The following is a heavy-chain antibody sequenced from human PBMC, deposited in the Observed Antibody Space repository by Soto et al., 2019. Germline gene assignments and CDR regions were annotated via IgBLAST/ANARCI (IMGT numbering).Heavy chain of an antibody. J-gene: IGHJ3*02. CDR3: AKDYDILTGYPLDAFDI. V-gene: IGHV3-30*18. CDR2: ISYDGSNK. Sequence: QVQLVESGGGVVQPGRSLRLSCAASGFTFSSNGMHWVRQAPGKGLEWVAVISYDGSNKYYADSVMGRFTISRDNSKNTLYLQMNSLRTEDTAVYYCAKDYDILTGYPLDAFDIWGQGTMVTVSS. CDR1: GFTFSSNG. D-gene: IGHD3-9*01.